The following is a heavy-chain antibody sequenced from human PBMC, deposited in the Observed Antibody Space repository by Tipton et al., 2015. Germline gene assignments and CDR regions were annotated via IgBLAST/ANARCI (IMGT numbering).Heavy chain of an antibody. CDR2: ISFSDTT. V-gene: IGHV4-59*01. CDR3: ARDLEHGMDV. Sequence: TLSLTCAVSGESFSKYYWSWIRQSPGKGLEWIGYISFSDTTHYNPSLKSRITISLNTSKNQFSLKMSSVTAADTAVYFCARDLEHGMDVWGQGTTVTVS. CDR1: GESFSKYY. J-gene: IGHJ6*02.